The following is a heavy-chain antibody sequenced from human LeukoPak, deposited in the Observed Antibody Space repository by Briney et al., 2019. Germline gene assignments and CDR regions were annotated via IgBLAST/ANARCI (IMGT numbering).Heavy chain of an antibody. J-gene: IGHJ4*02. CDR1: GGPISTYY. CDR3: ASIRGIVVVPA. CDR2: IYSSGST. Sequence: SETLSLTCTVSGGPISTYYWSWIRQPPGKGLEWIGCIYSSGSTNYNPSLKSRVTILLDTSKNQFSLKLSSVTAADTAVYYCASIRGIVVVPAWGQGTLVTVSS. D-gene: IGHD2-2*01. V-gene: IGHV4-4*07.